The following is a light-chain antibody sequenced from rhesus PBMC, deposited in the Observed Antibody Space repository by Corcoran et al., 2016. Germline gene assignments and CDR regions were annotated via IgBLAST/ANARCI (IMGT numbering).Light chain of an antibody. Sequence: DIQMTQSPSSLSASVGDTVTITCRARQGISSWLAWYLQKPGKAPKLLIYKASSLQSGVPSRFRGSGTVTDFTLTISSLQSEDFATYYCQQYSSRPPTFGGGTKVELK. J-gene: IGKJ4*01. CDR2: KAS. V-gene: IGKV1-22*01. CDR1: QGISSW. CDR3: QQYSSRPPT.